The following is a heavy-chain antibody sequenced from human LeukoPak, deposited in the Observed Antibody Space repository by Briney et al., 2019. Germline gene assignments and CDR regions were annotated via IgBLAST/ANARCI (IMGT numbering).Heavy chain of an antibody. CDR3: TRRLEMATIF. CDR1: GFTFGDYA. Sequence: GGSLRLSCTASGFTFGDYAMSWVRQAPGKGLEWVGFIRSKAYGGTTEYAASMKGRFTISRDDSKSIAYLQMNSLKTEDTAVYYCTRRLEMATIFWGQGTLVTASS. V-gene: IGHV3-49*04. D-gene: IGHD5-24*01. CDR2: IRSKAYGGTT. J-gene: IGHJ4*02.